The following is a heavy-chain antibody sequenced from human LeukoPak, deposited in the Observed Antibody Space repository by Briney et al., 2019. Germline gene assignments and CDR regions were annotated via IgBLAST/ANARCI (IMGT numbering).Heavy chain of an antibody. V-gene: IGHV3-30-3*01. CDR3: AREDVRH. CDR2: ISYDGSNK. J-gene: IGHJ4*02. CDR1: GFTFSSYA. D-gene: IGHD3-10*01. Sequence: GGSLRLSCAASGFTFSSYAMHWVRQAPGKGLEWVAVISYDGSNKYYADSVKGRFTISRDNSKNTLYLQMNSLRAEDTAVYYCAREDVRHRGQGTLVTVSS.